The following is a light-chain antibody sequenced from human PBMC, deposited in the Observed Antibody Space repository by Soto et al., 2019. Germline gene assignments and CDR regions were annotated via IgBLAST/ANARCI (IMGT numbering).Light chain of an antibody. CDR3: CSYAGSRTFVV. Sequence: QSVLTQPASVSGSPGQSITISCTGTSSDVGSYNLVSWYQQHPGKAPKVMIYEGTKRPSGVSNRFSGSKSGNTASLTISGLQAEDEAEYYCCSYAGSRTFVVFGGGTKLTVL. V-gene: IGLV2-23*03. CDR1: SSDVGSYNL. J-gene: IGLJ2*01. CDR2: EGT.